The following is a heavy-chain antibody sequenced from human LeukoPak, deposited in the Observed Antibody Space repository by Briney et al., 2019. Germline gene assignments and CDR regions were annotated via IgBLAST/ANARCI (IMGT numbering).Heavy chain of an antibody. J-gene: IGHJ4*02. CDR2: IWYDGSNK. CDR1: GFTFSYYG. D-gene: IGHD6-6*01. V-gene: IGHV3-33*06. CDR3: AKSYEEASSSSGPAGY. Sequence: PGGSLRLSCAASGFTFSYYGMHWVRQAPGKGLEWVAVIWYDGSNKYYADSVKGRFTISRDNSKNTLYLEMNSLRAEDTAVYYCAKSYEEASSSSGPAGYWGQGTLVTVSS.